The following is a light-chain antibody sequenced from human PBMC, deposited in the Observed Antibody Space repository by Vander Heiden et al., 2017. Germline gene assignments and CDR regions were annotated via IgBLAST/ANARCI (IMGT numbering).Light chain of an antibody. Sequence: QSVLTQPPSVSAAPGQKVTISCSGSSSNIGSNYVSWYQRLPGTAPNVVIYDNNKRPSGIPDRFSGSKSGTSATLGITGLQTGDEADYYCGSWDSTLSPVFGGGTKLTVL. CDR3: GSWDSTLSPV. V-gene: IGLV1-51*01. CDR2: DNN. CDR1: SSNIGSNY. J-gene: IGLJ2*01.